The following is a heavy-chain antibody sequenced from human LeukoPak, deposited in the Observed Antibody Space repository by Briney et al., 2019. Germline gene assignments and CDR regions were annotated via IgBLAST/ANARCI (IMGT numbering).Heavy chain of an antibody. CDR3: ARGEIEYYHGSGSYYVNWFDP. CDR1: GYTFSTYA. J-gene: IGHJ5*02. V-gene: IGHV7-4-1*02. D-gene: IGHD3-10*01. CDR2: INTNTGNP. Sequence: ASVKVSCKASGYTFSTYAMNWVRQAPGQGLEWMGWINTNTGNPTYAQGFTGRFVFSLDTSVSTAYLQISSLKAEDIAVYYCARGEIEYYHGSGSYYVNWFDPWGQGTLVTVSS.